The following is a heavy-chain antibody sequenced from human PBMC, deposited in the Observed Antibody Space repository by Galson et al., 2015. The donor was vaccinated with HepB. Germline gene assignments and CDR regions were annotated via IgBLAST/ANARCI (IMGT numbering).Heavy chain of an antibody. CDR1: GFTLSSYW. J-gene: IGHJ4*02. V-gene: IGHV3-7*03. CDR3: ANTDTAMVSPSH. CDR2: IKQDGSEK. D-gene: IGHD5-18*01. Sequence: SLRLSCAASGFTLSSYWMSWVRQAPGKGLEWVANIKQDGSEKYYVDSVKGRFTISRDNAKNSLYLQMNSLRAEDTAVYYCANTDTAMVSPSHWGQGTLVTVSS.